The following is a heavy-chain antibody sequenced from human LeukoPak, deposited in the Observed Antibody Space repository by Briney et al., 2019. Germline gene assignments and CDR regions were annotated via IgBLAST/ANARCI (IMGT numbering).Heavy chain of an antibody. J-gene: IGHJ4*02. Sequence: GGSLRLSCAASEFSVGSNYMTWVRQAPGKGLEWVSLIYSGGSTYYADSVKGRFTISRDNSKNTLYLQMNSLRAEDTAVYYCARDPGDILTGYYNIFDYWGQGTLVTVSS. CDR2: IYSGGST. D-gene: IGHD3-9*01. V-gene: IGHV3-66*01. CDR3: ARDPGDILTGYYNIFDY. CDR1: EFSVGSNY.